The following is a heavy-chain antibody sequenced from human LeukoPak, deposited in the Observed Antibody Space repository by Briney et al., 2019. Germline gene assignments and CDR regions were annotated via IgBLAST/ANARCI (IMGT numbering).Heavy chain of an antibody. Sequence: SETLSLTCAVYGGSFSGYYWSWIRQPPGKGLEWIGEINHSGSTNYNPSLKSRVTISVDTSKNQFSLKLSSVTAADTAVYYCARDVVAGTGFGYWGQGTLVTVSS. CDR2: INHSGST. CDR1: GGSFSGYY. J-gene: IGHJ4*02. V-gene: IGHV4-34*01. CDR3: ARDVVAGTGFGY. D-gene: IGHD6-19*01.